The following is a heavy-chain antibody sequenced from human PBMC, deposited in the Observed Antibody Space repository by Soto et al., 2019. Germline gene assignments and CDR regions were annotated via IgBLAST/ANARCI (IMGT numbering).Heavy chain of an antibody. V-gene: IGHV1-46*03. Sequence: ASVKVSCKASGYTFTSYYMHWVRQAPGQGLEWMGIINPSGGSTSYAQKFQGRVTMTRDTSTSTVYMELSSLRSEDTAVYYCARGGGQGGYSSSWYPFDYWGQGTLVTVSS. CDR1: GYTFTSYY. D-gene: IGHD6-13*01. CDR3: ARGGGQGGYSSSWYPFDY. CDR2: INPSGGST. J-gene: IGHJ4*02.